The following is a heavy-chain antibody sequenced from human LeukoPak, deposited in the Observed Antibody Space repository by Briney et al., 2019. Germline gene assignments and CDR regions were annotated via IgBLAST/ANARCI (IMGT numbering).Heavy chain of an antibody. V-gene: IGHV1-18*01. J-gene: IGHJ5*02. CDR2: ISACNGNT. D-gene: IGHD6-13*01. CDR3: ARDPGSSSP. Sequence: ASVKVSCKASGYTFTSYGISWVRQAPGQGLEWMGWISACNGNTNYAQKFQGRVTMTRDTSISTAYMELSRLRSDDTAVYYCARDPGSSSPWGQGTLVTVSS. CDR1: GYTFTSYG.